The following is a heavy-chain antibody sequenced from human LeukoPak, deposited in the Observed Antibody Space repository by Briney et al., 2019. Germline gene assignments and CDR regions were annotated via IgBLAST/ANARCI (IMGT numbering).Heavy chain of an antibody. D-gene: IGHD2-8*01. CDR1: GFTFSSYA. Sequence: PGGSLRLSCAASGFTFSSYAMSWVRQAPGKGLEWVSAVSGSGGSTYYADSVKGRFTISRDNSKNTLYLQMNSLRAEDTAVYYCAKGDIVLMVYAVDPDDAFDIWGQGTMVTVSS. V-gene: IGHV3-23*01. J-gene: IGHJ3*02. CDR2: VSGSGGST. CDR3: AKGDIVLMVYAVDPDDAFDI.